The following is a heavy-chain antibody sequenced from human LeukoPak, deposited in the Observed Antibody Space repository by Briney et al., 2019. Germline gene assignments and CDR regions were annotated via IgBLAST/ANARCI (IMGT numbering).Heavy chain of an antibody. D-gene: IGHD6-19*01. Sequence: ASVKVSCKASGYTFTSYDINWVRQATAQGLEWMGWMNPNSGNTGYAQKFQGRVTMTRNTSISTAYMELSSLRSEDTAVYYCARVGYSSGWYYFDYWGQGTLVTVSS. CDR2: MNPNSGNT. J-gene: IGHJ4*02. CDR1: GYTFTSYD. V-gene: IGHV1-8*01. CDR3: ARVGYSSGWYYFDY.